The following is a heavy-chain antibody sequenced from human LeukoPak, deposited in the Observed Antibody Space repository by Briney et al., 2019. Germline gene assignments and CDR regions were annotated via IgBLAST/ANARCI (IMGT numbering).Heavy chain of an antibody. CDR2: IYYSGST. Sequence: SETLSLTCTVSGGSISSYYWSWIRQPPGKGLEWIGYIYYSGSTNYNPSLKSRVTISVDTSKNQFSLKLSSVTAADTAVYYCARGDYGSGYDYWGQGTLVTVSS. CDR1: GGSISSYY. V-gene: IGHV4-59*08. D-gene: IGHD3-10*01. J-gene: IGHJ4*02. CDR3: ARGDYGSGYDY.